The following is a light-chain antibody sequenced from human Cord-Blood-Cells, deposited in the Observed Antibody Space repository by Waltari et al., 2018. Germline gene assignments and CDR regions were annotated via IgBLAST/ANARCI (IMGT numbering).Light chain of an antibody. CDR1: HSISSY. CDR3: QQSYSTPGT. CDR2: AAS. V-gene: IGKV1-39*01. J-gene: IGKJ1*01. Sequence: DHQMTPSPSSLSAPVGDRVTITCRASHSISSYLNWDQQKPGKAPKLLIYAASSLQSGFPSRFSGSGAGTDFTLTISSLQPEDFATYYCQQSYSTPGTFGQGTKVEIK.